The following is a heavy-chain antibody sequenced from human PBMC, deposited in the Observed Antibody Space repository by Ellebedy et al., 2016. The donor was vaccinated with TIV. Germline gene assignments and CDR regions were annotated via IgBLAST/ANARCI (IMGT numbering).Heavy chain of an antibody. D-gene: IGHD6-19*01. CDR3: ARGGDSAWYDLGDY. J-gene: IGHJ4*02. Sequence: AASVKVSCKTSGYTFTDYYVHFLRQTPGQGLEWMGWIHPKTGGTHPAQKFHVTLTRDTSIDTVYMELSSLKSGDTGIYFCARGGDSAWYDLGDYWGQGTLVTVSS. V-gene: IGHV1-2*02. CDR2: IHPKTGGT. CDR1: GYTFTDYY.